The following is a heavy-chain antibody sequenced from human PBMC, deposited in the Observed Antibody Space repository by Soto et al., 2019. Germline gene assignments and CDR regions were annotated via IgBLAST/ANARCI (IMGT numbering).Heavy chain of an antibody. V-gene: IGHV3-7*01. CDR3: ARDEVLCDGGRCYGIPLDV. D-gene: IGHD2-15*01. Sequence: GGSLRLSCAASGFTFSSSWMSWVRQAPGKGLEWVANIKPDGDEKHYVDSVRGRFTISRDNTKNTLYLQMDSLRVEDTAVYYCARDEVLCDGGRCYGIPLDVWGKGTTVTVSS. J-gene: IGHJ6*04. CDR1: GFTFSSSW. CDR2: IKPDGDEK.